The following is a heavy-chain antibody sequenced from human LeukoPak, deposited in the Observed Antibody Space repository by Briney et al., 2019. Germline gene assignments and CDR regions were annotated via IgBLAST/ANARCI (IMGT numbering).Heavy chain of an antibody. CDR1: GYTFTSYG. Sequence: ASVKVSXKASGYTFTSYGISWVRQAPGQGLEWMGWISAYAQKFHGRVTMTTDTSTSTAYMELRSLRSDDTAVYYCARRFNYYDSSGYYEGFYFDYWGQGTLVTVSS. CDR3: ARRFNYYDSSGYYEGFYFDY. V-gene: IGHV1-18*01. D-gene: IGHD3-22*01. CDR2: ISAY. J-gene: IGHJ4*02.